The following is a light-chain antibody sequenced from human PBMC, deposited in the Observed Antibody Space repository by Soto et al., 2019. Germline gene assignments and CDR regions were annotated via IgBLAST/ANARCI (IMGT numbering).Light chain of an antibody. CDR1: HSVSGN. CDR3: QQYNNWPL. J-gene: IGKJ1*01. Sequence: EIVLTQSPATLSLSPGERATLSCRASHSVSGNLAWYQQKPGQAPRLLIYGASTRATGIPARFSGSGSGTEFTLTISSLQSEDFAVYYCQQYNNWPLFGQGTKVDIK. CDR2: GAS. V-gene: IGKV3-15*01.